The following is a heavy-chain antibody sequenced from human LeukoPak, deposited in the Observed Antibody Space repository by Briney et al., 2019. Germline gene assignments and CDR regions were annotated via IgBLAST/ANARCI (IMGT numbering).Heavy chain of an antibody. Sequence: GGSLRLSCAASGFTFSSYWMSWVRQAPGKGLEWVANIKQGGSDKYYVDSVKGRFTISRDNAKNSVYLQMNSLRAEDTALYYCARAVAENWFDPRGQGTLVTVSS. CDR3: ARAVAENWFDP. CDR2: IKQGGSDK. CDR1: GFTFSSYW. D-gene: IGHD6-19*01. V-gene: IGHV3-7*01. J-gene: IGHJ5*02.